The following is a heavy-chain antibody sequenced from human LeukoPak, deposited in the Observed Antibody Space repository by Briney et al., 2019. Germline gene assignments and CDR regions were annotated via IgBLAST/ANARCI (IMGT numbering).Heavy chain of an antibody. D-gene: IGHD2-2*01. V-gene: IGHV3-7*01. CDR2: IKQDGSEK. CDR3: ARDIVVVPAATTYYYYGMDV. J-gene: IGHJ6*02. Sequence: GGSLRLSCAASGFTLSSYWMSWVRQAPGKGLEWVANIKQDGSEKYYVDSVKGRFTISRDHAKNSLYLQMNSLRAEDTAVYYCARDIVVVPAATTYYYYGMDVWGQGTTVTVSS. CDR1: GFTLSSYW.